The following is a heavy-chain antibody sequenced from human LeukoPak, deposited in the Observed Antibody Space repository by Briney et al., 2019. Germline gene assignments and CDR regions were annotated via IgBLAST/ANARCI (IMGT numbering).Heavy chain of an antibody. D-gene: IGHD2-21*02. CDR3: ARDYCTRGGDCYKEDLFDP. Sequence: GASVKVSCKASGYTYTRYGISWVRQAPGQGLERMGWISVDSGDTDNSQKFQGRVTITTDTSTSTTYMELRSLRSDDTAIYYCARDYCTRGGDCYKEDLFDPWGQGTLATVSS. J-gene: IGHJ5*02. CDR2: ISVDSGDT. CDR1: GYTYTRYG. V-gene: IGHV1-18*01.